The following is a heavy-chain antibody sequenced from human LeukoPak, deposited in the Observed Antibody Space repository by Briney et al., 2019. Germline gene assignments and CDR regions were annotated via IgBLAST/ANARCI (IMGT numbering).Heavy chain of an antibody. D-gene: IGHD1-1*01. CDR2: IYYSGST. CDR1: GGSISSYY. J-gene: IGHJ4*02. Sequence: SETLSLXCTVSGGSISSYYWSWTRLPPGKGLESIGYIYYSGSTNYNPSLKSRVTISVDTSKNQFSLKMISVTAADTAVYFCARGEDCYKCGNYWGQGTLVTVSS. CDR3: ARGEDCYKCGNY. V-gene: IGHV4-59*12.